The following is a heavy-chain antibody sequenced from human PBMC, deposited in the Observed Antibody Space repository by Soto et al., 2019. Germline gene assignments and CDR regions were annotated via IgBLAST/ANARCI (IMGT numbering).Heavy chain of an antibody. CDR2: IYYSGST. CDR3: AKHPSASSSAYYGMDV. D-gene: IGHD2-15*01. Sequence: PSETLSLTCAVSGGSISSSNWCSWVRQPPGKGLEWIGSIYYSGSTYYNPSLRSRVTTSVDTSKNQFSLKLNSVTAADTAVYYCAKHPSASSSAYYGMDVWGQGTTVTVSS. V-gene: IGHV4-39*01. J-gene: IGHJ6*02. CDR1: GGSISSSNW.